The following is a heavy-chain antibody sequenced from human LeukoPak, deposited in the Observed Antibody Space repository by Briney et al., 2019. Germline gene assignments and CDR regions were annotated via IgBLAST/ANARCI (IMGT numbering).Heavy chain of an antibody. Sequence: PSETLSLTYTVSGGSISSYYWSWIRQPPGKGLEWIGYIYYSGSTNYNPSLKSRVTISVDTSKNQFSLKLSSVTAADTAVYYCARLPNSMVRGAQTYYYYGGRLGPRDHGHRLL. V-gene: IGHV4-59*08. J-gene: IGHJ6*02. D-gene: IGHD3-10*01. CDR1: GGSISSYY. CDR3: ARLPNSMVRGAQTYYYYGGR. CDR2: IYYSGST.